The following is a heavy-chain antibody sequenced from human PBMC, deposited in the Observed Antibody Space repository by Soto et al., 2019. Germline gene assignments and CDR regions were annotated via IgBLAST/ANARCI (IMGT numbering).Heavy chain of an antibody. CDR2: IYYSGST. D-gene: IGHD6-13*01. J-gene: IGHJ4*02. CDR1: GDSISSYY. Sequence: QVQLQESGPGLVKPSETLSLTCTVSGDSISSYYWSWIRQPPGKGLEWIGYIYYSGSTNYNPSLNILVTISVDTSRTQVCLTLSEVTAAATGVYSCARTGCGSWYCRYTWWGQGTLVVVS. V-gene: IGHV4-59*01. CDR3: ARTGCGSWYCRYTW.